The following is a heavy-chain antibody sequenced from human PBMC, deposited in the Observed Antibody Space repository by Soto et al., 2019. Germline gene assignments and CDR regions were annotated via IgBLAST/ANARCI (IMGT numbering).Heavy chain of an antibody. CDR1: GYTFT. CDR3: AREGLEGSPKLDS. J-gene: IGHJ4*02. V-gene: IGHV1-3*01. CDR2: INAVNGNT. Sequence: QVQLVQSGAEVKKPGASVKVSCKASGYTFTMHWVRQAPGQRLEWMGWINAVNGNTKYSQKFQGRVTITTDTSASTAYMELRSLRSEDTAVYYCAREGLEGSPKLDSWGQGTLVTVSS. D-gene: IGHD3-3*01.